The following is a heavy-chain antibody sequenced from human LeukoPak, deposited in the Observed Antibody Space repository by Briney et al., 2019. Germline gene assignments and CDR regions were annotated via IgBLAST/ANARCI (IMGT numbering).Heavy chain of an antibody. Sequence: SETLSLTCTVSGGSISSGSYYWSWIRQPAGKGLEWIGRIYTSGSTNYNPSLKSRVTMSIDTSKNQFSLKLSSVTAADTAVYYCASVGAKDAFDIWGQGTMVTVSS. CDR1: GGSISSGSYY. CDR2: IYTSGST. J-gene: IGHJ3*02. V-gene: IGHV4-61*02. CDR3: ASVGAKDAFDI. D-gene: IGHD1-26*01.